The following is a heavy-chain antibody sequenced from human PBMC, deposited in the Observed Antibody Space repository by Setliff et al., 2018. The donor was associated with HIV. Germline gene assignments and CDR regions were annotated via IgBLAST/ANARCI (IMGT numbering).Heavy chain of an antibody. V-gene: IGHV4-39*01. J-gene: IGHJ3*02. Sequence: SETLSLSCTVSGGSISSSSYYWGWIRQPPGKGLEWIGSIYYSGSTYYNPSLKSRVTISVDTSKNQFSLKLSSVTAADTAVYYCARRQQLWLLYAFDIWGQGTMVTVSS. CDR3: ARRQQLWLLYAFDI. CDR2: IYYSGST. D-gene: IGHD5-18*01. CDR1: GGSISSSSYY.